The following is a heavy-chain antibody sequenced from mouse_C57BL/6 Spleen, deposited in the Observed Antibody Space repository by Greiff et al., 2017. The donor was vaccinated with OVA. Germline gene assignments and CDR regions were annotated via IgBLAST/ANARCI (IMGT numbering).Heavy chain of an antibody. CDR2: ISDGGSYT. CDR3: ARAEYYYGSSYVGWFAY. J-gene: IGHJ3*01. D-gene: IGHD1-1*01. CDR1: GFTFSSYA. V-gene: IGHV5-4*03. Sequence: EVNLVESGGGLVKPGGSLKLSCAASGFTFSSYAMSWVRQTPEKRLEWVATISDGGSYTYYPDNVKGRFTISRDNAKNNLYLQMSHLKSEDTAMYYGARAEYYYGSSYVGWFAYWGQGTLVTVSA.